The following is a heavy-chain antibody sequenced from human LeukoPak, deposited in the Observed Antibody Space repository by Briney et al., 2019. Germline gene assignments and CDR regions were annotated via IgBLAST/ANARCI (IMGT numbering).Heavy chain of an antibody. CDR1: GGSISSGSYY. D-gene: IGHD3-22*01. CDR3: AAGRITMISALDYYYMDV. CDR2: IYTSGST. V-gene: IGHV4-61*02. J-gene: IGHJ6*03. Sequence: SQTLSLTCTVSGGSISSGSYYWSWIRQPAGKGLEWIGRIYTSGSTNYNPSLKSRVTISVDTSKNQFSLKLSSVTAADTAVYYCAAGRITMISALDYYYMDVWGKGTTVTVSS.